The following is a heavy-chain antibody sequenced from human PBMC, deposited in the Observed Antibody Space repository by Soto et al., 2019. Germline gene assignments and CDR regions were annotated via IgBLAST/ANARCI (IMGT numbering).Heavy chain of an antibody. J-gene: IGHJ4*02. CDR2: ISAGVGNT. D-gene: IGHD3-10*01. Sequence: ASVKVSCKTSGYTFMNYAIHWVRQAPGQRLQWMGWISAGVGNTKYSQKLQGRVTVTMNTSASIVYMELSSLSSEDTAVYFCARGYPASGSFYDFDYGGEGSLVTVSS. V-gene: IGHV1-3*01. CDR1: GYTFMNYA. CDR3: ARGYPASGSFYDFDY.